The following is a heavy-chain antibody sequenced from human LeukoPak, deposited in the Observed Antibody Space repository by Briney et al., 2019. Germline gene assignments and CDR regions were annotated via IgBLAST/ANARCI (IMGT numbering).Heavy chain of an antibody. D-gene: IGHD1-26*01. CDR3: AKSGGYGLIDY. CDR1: APSVSGSPYY. V-gene: IGHV4-39*01. CDR2: IYSRGST. Sequence: PSQCLSLACTVSAPSVSGSPYYSGWIRQPPGKGREWIGRIYSRGSTYYSESLQSRGTISIETSKNQISLRLNSVTPADTAIYYCAKSGGYGLIDYWGQGTLVTVSS. J-gene: IGHJ4*02.